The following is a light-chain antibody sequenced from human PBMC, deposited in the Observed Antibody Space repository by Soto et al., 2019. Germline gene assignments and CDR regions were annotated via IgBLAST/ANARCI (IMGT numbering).Light chain of an antibody. CDR3: CSYAGSSTYV. CDR1: SSDVGPYNL. CDR2: EGS. J-gene: IGLJ1*01. V-gene: IGLV2-23*01. Sequence: QSALTQPASVSGSPGQSITFSCTGTSSDVGPYNLVSWYQHHPGKAPKLMIYEGSKRPSGVSNRFSGSKSGNTASLTISGLQAEDEADDYCCSYAGSSTYVFGTGTKLTVL.